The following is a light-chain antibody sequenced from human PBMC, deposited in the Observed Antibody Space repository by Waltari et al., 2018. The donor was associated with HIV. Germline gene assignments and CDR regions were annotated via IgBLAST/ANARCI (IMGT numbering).Light chain of an antibody. CDR3: QSYDSSLSVNWV. Sequence: QSVLTQPPSVSGAPGQRVTISCTGITSNIGAGYDVHWYQHLPGTAPKLRIHGNNNRPSGVPDRFSGSRSGTSSSLAITGLQAEDEAVYYCQSYDSSLSVNWVFGGGTKLTVL. CDR1: TSNIGAGYD. CDR2: GNN. J-gene: IGLJ3*02. V-gene: IGLV1-40*01.